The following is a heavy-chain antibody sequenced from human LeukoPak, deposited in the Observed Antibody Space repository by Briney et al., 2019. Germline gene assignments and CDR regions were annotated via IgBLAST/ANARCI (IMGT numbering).Heavy chain of an antibody. J-gene: IGHJ5*02. D-gene: IGHD6-13*01. CDR2: INHSGST. V-gene: IGHV4-34*01. CDR3: ARAGQQLVRRWFDP. CDR1: GGSFSGYY. Sequence: SETLSFTCAVYGGSFSGYYWSWIRQPPGKGLEWIGEINHSGSTNYNPSLKSRVTISVDTSKNQFSLKLSSVTAADTAVYYCARAGQQLVRRWFDPWGQGTLVTVSS.